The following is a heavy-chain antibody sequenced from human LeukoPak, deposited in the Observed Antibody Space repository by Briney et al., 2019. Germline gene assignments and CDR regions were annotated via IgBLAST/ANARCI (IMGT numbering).Heavy chain of an antibody. D-gene: IGHD1-26*01. CDR2: ISGSGGST. CDR1: GFTFRTYE. CDR3: AKVAREPGYYYYYMDV. Sequence: PGGSLRLSCAASGFTFRTYEMTWVRQAPGKGLEWVSAISGSGGSTYYADSVKGRFTISRDNSKNTLYLQMNSLRAEDTAVYYCAKVAREPGYYYYYMDVWGKGTTVTVSS. V-gene: IGHV3-23*01. J-gene: IGHJ6*03.